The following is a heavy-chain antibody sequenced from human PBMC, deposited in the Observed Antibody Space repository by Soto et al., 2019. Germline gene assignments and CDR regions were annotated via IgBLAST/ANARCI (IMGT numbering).Heavy chain of an antibody. V-gene: IGHV3-33*01. CDR2: IWYDGSNK. CDR3: ARDGIGGTVFRGFCDY. D-gene: IGHD1-7*01. Sequence: QKYLVESGGGVVQPGGSLRLSCVASGSIFSGYGMHWVRQAPGKGLDGVAVIWYDGSNKYYADSVKGRFTISRDNSKNILYLQMDRLRAEDTAVYYCARDGIGGTVFRGFCDYWGQGTLVTVSS. CDR1: GSIFSGYG. J-gene: IGHJ4*02.